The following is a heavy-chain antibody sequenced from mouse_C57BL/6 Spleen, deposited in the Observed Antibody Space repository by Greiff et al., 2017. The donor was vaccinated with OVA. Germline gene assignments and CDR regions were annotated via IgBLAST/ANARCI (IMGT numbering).Heavy chain of an antibody. CDR1: GYTFTSYW. J-gene: IGHJ3*01. CDR2: IDPSDSYT. CDR3: APLITWGFAY. V-gene: IGHV1-50*01. D-gene: IGHD1-1*01. Sequence: QVQLQQPGAELVKPGASVKLSCKASGYTFTSYWMQWVKQRPGQGLEWIGEIDPSDSYTNSNQKFKGKATLTVDTSSSKAYMQLSSLTSEDSAVYYCAPLITWGFAYWGQGTLVTVSA.